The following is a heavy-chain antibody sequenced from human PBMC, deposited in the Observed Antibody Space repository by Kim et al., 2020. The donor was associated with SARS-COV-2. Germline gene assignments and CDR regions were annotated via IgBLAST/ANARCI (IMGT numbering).Heavy chain of an antibody. J-gene: IGHJ4*02. Sequence: PSLKSRVTISVDTSKNQFSLKLSSVTAADTAAYYGARLDRYSSSGYYFDYWGQGTLVTVSS. V-gene: IGHV4-59*01. D-gene: IGHD6-13*01. CDR3: ARLDRYSSSGYYFDY.